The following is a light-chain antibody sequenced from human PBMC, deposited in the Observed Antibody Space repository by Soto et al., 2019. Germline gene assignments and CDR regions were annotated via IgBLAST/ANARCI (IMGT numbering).Light chain of an antibody. V-gene: IGKV1-27*01. CDR1: QDISNY. CDR3: QQYDSAPWT. CDR2: AAS. Sequence: DIQMTQSPSSLSASVGDRITITCRASQDISNYLAWYQQKPGKRPRLLIHAASTLQLGVPSRFSGSRSGTDFNLSISSLQPEDVATYYCQQYDSAPWTFGQGTKAEIK. J-gene: IGKJ1*01.